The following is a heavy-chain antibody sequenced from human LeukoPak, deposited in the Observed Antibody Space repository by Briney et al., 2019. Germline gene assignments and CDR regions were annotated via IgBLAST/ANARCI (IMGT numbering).Heavy chain of an antibody. D-gene: IGHD2-21*01. J-gene: IGHJ5*02. V-gene: IGHV3-49*03. Sequence: GGSLRLSCTTSGFTFGDYAMSWFRQAPGKGLAWVGFIRSTPYGGTAEYAASVKGRFTISRDDSKSIAYLQMHSLKTEDTAVYFYAAGALAFCGGVCPTESWGQGTLVTVSS. CDR1: GFTFGDYA. CDR3: AAGALAFCGGVCPTES. CDR2: IRSTPYGGTA.